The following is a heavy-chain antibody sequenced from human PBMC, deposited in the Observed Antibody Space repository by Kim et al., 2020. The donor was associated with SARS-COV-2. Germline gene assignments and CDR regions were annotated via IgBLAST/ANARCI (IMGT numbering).Heavy chain of an antibody. CDR3: ARDGVRVITMVVVFPSYVMNA. V-gene: IGHV1-18*01. CDR2: ISANNGNT. D-gene: IGHD3-22*01. CDR1: GYTFTSYG. J-gene: IGHJ6*02. Sequence: ASVKVSCKASGYTFTSYGISWVRQAPGQGLEWMGWISANNGNTNYAQKLQGRVTMTTDTSTSTAYMELRSLRSEDTAVYYCARDGVRVITMVVVFPSYVMNAWGPGGTVTVSS.